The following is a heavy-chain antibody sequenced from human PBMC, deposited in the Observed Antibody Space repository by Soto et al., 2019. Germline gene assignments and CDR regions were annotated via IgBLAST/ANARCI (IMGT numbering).Heavy chain of an antibody. CDR1: GGTFSSYA. CDR2: IIPIFGTA. Sequence: SVKVSCKASGGTFSSYAISWVRQAPGQGLEWMGGIIPIFGTANYAQKFQGRVTITADGSTSTAYRELSSLRSEDTAGYLWARVGGLFYYGMDVWAQGPRVPVSS. D-gene: IGHD2-21*01. CDR3: ARVGGLFYYGMDV. V-gene: IGHV1-69*13. J-gene: IGHJ6*02.